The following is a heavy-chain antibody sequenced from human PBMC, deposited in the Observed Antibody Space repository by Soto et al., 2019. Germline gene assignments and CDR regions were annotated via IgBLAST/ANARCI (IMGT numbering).Heavy chain of an antibody. V-gene: IGHV3-7*01. CDR3: ASLLGSVTTFDY. CDR2: IWPDGSDK. J-gene: IGHJ4*02. D-gene: IGHD1-1*01. Sequence: GSLRLSCAASGFTFSSKLMSWVRQAPGKGLEWVATIWPDGSDKYYVDSMRDRFTVSRDNAKASLYLQMNSLRVEDTAIYYCASLLGSVTTFDYWGQGTLVTVSS. CDR1: GFTFSSKL.